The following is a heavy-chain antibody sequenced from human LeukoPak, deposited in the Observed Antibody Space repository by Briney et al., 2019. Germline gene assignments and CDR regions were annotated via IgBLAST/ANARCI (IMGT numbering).Heavy chain of an antibody. CDR3: ARVSGFGDPFDY. J-gene: IGHJ4*02. CDR1: GGSISSSSYY. D-gene: IGHD3-10*01. CDR2: IYYSGST. V-gene: IGHV4-39*01. Sequence: SETLSLTCTVSGGSISSSSYYWGWIRQPPGKGLEWIGTIYYSGSTYYHPSLKSRLTISVDTSKNQFSLKLSSVTAADTAVYYCARVSGFGDPFDYWGQGTLVTVSS.